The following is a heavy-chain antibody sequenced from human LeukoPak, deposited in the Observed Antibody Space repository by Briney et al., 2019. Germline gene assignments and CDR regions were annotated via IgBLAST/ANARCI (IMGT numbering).Heavy chain of an antibody. D-gene: IGHD1-26*01. CDR3: TRDGSGSRIPFDY. J-gene: IGHJ4*02. V-gene: IGHV3-74*01. CDR1: GFAFGSHW. CDR2: IVRDASNT. Sequence: GRPRTLSCPASGFAFGSHWMHWVRQAPGKGLIWFARIVRDASNTRYADSVKGRFTISRDNANKTLYLQMNSLRAEDTAVYCCTRDGSGSRIPFDYWGQGTLVTVSS.